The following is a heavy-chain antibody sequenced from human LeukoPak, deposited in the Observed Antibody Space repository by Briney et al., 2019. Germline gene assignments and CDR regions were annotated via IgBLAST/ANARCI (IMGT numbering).Heavy chain of an antibody. J-gene: IGHJ6*02. CDR2: ISYDGSNK. CDR1: GFTFSSYA. Sequence: GGSLRPSCAASGFTFSSYAMHWVRQAPGKGLEWVAVISYDGSNKYYADSVKGRFTISRDNSKNTLYLQMNSLRAEDTAVYYCARERVVVVAATHSYYYGMDVWGQGTTVTVSS. CDR3: ARERVVVVAATHSYYYGMDV. V-gene: IGHV3-30-3*01. D-gene: IGHD2-15*01.